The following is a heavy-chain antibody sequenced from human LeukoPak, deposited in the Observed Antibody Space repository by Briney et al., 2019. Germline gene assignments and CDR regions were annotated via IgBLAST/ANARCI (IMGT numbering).Heavy chain of an antibody. CDR2: IYHSGST. CDR1: GGSISSYY. Sequence: SETLSLTCTVSGGSISSYYWSWIRQPPGKGLEWIGYIYHSGSTNYNPSLKSRVTISVDTSKNQFSLKLSSVTAADTAVYYCARDRYDFWSGYYSDYWGQGTLVTVSS. J-gene: IGHJ4*02. V-gene: IGHV4-59*01. D-gene: IGHD3-3*01. CDR3: ARDRYDFWSGYYSDY.